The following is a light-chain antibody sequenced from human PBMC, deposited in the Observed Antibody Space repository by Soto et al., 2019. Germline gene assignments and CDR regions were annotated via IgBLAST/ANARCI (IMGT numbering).Light chain of an antibody. J-gene: IGKJ3*01. V-gene: IGKV3-20*01. Sequence: EIVLTQSPGTLSLSPGERATLSCRASQIIAGSYLAWFQQKPGQAPRLLIYCASNRATDIPDRFSGSGSGTDFTLTISRLEPEDFAVYFCQQYGSSPRITFGPGTIVDVK. CDR1: QIIAGSY. CDR2: CAS. CDR3: QQYGSSPRIT.